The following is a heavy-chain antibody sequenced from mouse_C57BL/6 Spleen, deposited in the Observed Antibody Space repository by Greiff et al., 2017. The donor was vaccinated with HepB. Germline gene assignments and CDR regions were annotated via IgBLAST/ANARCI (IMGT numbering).Heavy chain of an antibody. CDR2: IYPGDGDT. CDR1: GYAFSSSW. D-gene: IGHD2-4*01. V-gene: IGHV1-82*01. J-gene: IGHJ3*01. Sequence: QVQLKESGPELVKPGASVKISCKASGYAFSSSWMNWVKQRPGKGLEWIGRIYPGDGDTNYNGKFKGKATLTADKSSSTAYMQLSSLTSEDSAVYFCACPYDYDAWFAYWGQGTLVTVSA. CDR3: ACPYDYDAWFAY.